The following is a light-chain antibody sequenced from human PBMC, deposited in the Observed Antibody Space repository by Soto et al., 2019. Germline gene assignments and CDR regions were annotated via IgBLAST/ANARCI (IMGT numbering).Light chain of an antibody. CDR3: QQHGSSPPT. Sequence: EIVLMQFPGTLSLSTRERATLYCRNSQSVSSSYLAWYQQKPGQAPRLLIYGASSRATGIPDRFSGSGSGTDFTLTISRLEPEDFAVYYCQQHGSSPPTFGQGTKVDIK. CDR1: QSVSSSY. J-gene: IGKJ1*01. CDR2: GAS. V-gene: IGKV3-20*01.